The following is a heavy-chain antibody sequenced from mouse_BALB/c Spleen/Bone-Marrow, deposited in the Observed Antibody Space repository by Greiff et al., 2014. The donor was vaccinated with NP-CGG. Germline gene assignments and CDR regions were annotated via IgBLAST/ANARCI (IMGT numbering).Heavy chain of an antibody. J-gene: IGHJ2*01. V-gene: IGHV1S130*01. Sequence: VQLQESGSVLVRPGASVKLSCKASGYTFTNSWIHWAKQRPGQGLEWIGEINPNSGNTNFNEKFKVKATLTVDTSSSTAYVDLSSLTAEDSAVYYCARHHRYAYYFDYWGQGTTLTVSS. CDR2: INPNSGNT. D-gene: IGHD2-14*01. CDR1: GYTFTNSW. CDR3: ARHHRYAYYFDY.